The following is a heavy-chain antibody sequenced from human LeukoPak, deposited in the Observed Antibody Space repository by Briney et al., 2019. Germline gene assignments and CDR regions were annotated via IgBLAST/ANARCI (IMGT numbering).Heavy chain of an antibody. Sequence: PGGSLRLSCAASGFTFSSYAMSWVRQAPGKGLEWVSAISGSGGSTYYADSVKGRFTISRDNSKNTLYLQMNSLRSEDTAVYYCAKDSCSQATFCVFPLDDWGQGTMVTVSS. D-gene: IGHD2-15*01. V-gene: IGHV3-23*01. J-gene: IGHJ4*02. CDR1: GFTFSSYA. CDR2: ISGSGGST. CDR3: AKDSCSQATFCVFPLDD.